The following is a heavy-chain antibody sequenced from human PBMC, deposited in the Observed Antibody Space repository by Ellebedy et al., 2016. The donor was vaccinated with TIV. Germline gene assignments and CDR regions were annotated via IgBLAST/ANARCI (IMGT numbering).Heavy chain of an antibody. J-gene: IGHJ4*02. CDR1: GGSISSYH. D-gene: IGHD6-13*01. Sequence: MPSETLSLTCTVSGGSISSYHWSWIRQPPGTGLEWIGYIYYSGSTYYYPSPKSRVTISVDTSKNQFSLKLSHVTAADTAVYYCARGDSSSWYFHYWGQGTLVTVSS. CDR3: ARGDSSSWYFHY. V-gene: IGHV4-59*01. CDR2: IYYSGST.